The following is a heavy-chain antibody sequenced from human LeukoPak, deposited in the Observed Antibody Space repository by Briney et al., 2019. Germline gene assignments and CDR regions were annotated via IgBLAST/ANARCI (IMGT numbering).Heavy chain of an antibody. Sequence: PSETLSLTCTVSGGSVSSGSYYRSWIRQPPGKGLEWIGYIYYSGSTSYNPSLKSRVTISVDTSKNQFSLKLSSVTAADTAVYYCARLYCSRTSCYYTNWGQGTLVTVSS. CDR1: GGSVSSGSYY. J-gene: IGHJ4*02. V-gene: IGHV4-61*01. CDR2: IYYSGST. D-gene: IGHD2-2*01. CDR3: ARLYCSRTSCYYTN.